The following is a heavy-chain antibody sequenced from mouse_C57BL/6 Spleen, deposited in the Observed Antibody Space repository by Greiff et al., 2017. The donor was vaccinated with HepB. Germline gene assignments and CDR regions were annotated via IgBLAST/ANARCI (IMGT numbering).Heavy chain of an antibody. CDR1: GYSITSGYY. J-gene: IGHJ2*01. CDR2: ISYDGSN. Sequence: EVKLMESGPGLVKPSQSLSLTCSVTGYSITSGYYWNWIRQFPGNKLEWMGYISYDGSNNYNPSLKNRISITRDTSKNQFFLKLNSVTTEDTATYYCARGLPHFDYWGQGTTLTVSS. V-gene: IGHV3-6*01. CDR3: ARGLPHFDY.